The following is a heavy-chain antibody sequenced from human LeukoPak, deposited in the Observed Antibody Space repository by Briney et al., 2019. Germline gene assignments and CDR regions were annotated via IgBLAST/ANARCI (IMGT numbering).Heavy chain of an antibody. V-gene: IGHV1-18*01. CDR3: ARGLMVRGVYYYYYMDV. CDR2: ISAYNGNT. Sequence: ASVKVSCKASGYTFTSYGISWVRQAPGQGLEWMGWISAYNGNTNYAQKLQGRVTMTTDTSTSTAYMELRSLRSEDTAVYYCARGLMVRGVYYYYYMDVWGKGTTVTISS. J-gene: IGHJ6*03. CDR1: GYTFTSYG. D-gene: IGHD3-10*01.